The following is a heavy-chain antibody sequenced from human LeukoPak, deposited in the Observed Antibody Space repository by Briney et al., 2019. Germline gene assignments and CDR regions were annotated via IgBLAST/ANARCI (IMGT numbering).Heavy chain of an antibody. CDR3: ARGGAGPYYYYGMDV. Sequence: ESLKISCKSSGYSFINYWIAWVRQMPGRGLEWMGIIYPGDSDTKYSPSFQGRVTISVDKSISTAYLQWSSLKASDTAMYYCARGGAGPYYYYGMDVWGQGTTVTVSS. CDR2: IYPGDSDT. CDR1: GYSFINYW. J-gene: IGHJ6*02. V-gene: IGHV5-51*01. D-gene: IGHD6-19*01.